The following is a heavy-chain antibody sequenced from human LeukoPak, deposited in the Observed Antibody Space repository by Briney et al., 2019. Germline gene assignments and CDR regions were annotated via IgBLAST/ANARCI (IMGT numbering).Heavy chain of an antibody. Sequence: GGSLRLSCAASGFTFSSYAMSWVRQAPGKGLEWVSAISVSGGSTYYADSVKGRFTISRDNSKNTLYLQMDSLRADDTAVYYCAKNRHRLPSGYWGQGTLVTVSS. CDR2: ISVSGGST. J-gene: IGHJ4*02. CDR1: GFTFSSYA. D-gene: IGHD2-2*01. CDR3: AKNRHRLPSGY. V-gene: IGHV3-23*01.